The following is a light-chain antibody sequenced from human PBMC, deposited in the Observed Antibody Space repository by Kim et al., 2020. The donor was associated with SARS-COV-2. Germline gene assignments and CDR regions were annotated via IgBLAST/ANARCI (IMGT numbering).Light chain of an antibody. Sequence: SSELTQDPVVSVALGQTVRITCQGDSLRSYYAGWYQQKSGQAPLLVLYGKNNRPSGIPDRFSGSSSGDTSSLTITGAQAEDEADYYCNSRDSSGNKLVFGGGTQLTVL. CDR3: NSRDSSGNKLV. J-gene: IGLJ3*02. CDR2: GKN. V-gene: IGLV3-19*01. CDR1: SLRSYY.